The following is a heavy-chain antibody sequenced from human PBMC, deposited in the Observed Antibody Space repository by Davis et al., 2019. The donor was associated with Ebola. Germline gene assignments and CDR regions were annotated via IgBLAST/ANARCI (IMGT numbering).Heavy chain of an antibody. D-gene: IGHD4-17*01. Sequence: GESLKISCAASGFTFPNAWLTWVRQTPGKGLEWVGRIKSETHGGATVYAAPVKGRFTISRDDSKDTLYLDMNSLTTEDTAVYYCALWGPLNGDYVFDYWGQGTLVTVSS. CDR2: IKSETHGGAT. V-gene: IGHV3-15*01. CDR1: GFTFPNAW. J-gene: IGHJ4*02. CDR3: ALWGPLNGDYVFDY.